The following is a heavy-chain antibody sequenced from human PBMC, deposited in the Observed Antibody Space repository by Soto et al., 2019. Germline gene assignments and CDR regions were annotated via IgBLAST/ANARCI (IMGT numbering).Heavy chain of an antibody. Sequence: LRLSCAASGFTFSSYWMSWVRQAPGKGLDGVANIKQDGSEKYYVDSVKGRFTISRDNAKNSLYLQMNSLRAEDTAVYYCARWLVTKSYYYYGMDVWGQGTTVTVSS. CDR3: ARWLVTKSYYYYGMDV. D-gene: IGHD6-19*01. CDR2: IKQDGSEK. J-gene: IGHJ6*02. CDR1: GFTFSSYW. V-gene: IGHV3-7*03.